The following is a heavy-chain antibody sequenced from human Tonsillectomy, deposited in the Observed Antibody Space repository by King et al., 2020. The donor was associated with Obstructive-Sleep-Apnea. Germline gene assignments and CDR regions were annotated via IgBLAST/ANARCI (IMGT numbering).Heavy chain of an antibody. CDR1: VYTFTSYY. CDR2: INPSGGST. V-gene: IGHV1-46*03. J-gene: IGHJ6*02. CDR3: ALVPYDILTGYYTLDV. D-gene: IGHD3-9*01. Sequence: QLVQSGAEVKKPGASVKVSCKASVYTFTSYYMHWVRQAPGQGLEWMGIINPSGGSTSYAQKCQGRVTMTRDTSTSTVYMELSSLGSEDTAVYYCALVPYDILTGYYTLDVWGQGTTVTVSS.